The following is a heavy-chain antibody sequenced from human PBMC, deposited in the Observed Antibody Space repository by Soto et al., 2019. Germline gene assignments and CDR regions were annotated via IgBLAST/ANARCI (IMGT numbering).Heavy chain of an antibody. V-gene: IGHV4-30-4*01. Sequence: SETLSLTCTVSGGSISSGDYFGTWIRQPPGKGLEWIGYISYSGSTYYNPSLKSRVTLSVDTSKNQFSLKLSSVNAADTAVYYCARVGRKQDSSSWPYYYYYYGMDVWGQGTTVTVSS. CDR2: ISYSGST. CDR3: ARVGRKQDSSSWPYYYYYYGMDV. J-gene: IGHJ6*02. D-gene: IGHD6-13*01. CDR1: GGSISSGDYF.